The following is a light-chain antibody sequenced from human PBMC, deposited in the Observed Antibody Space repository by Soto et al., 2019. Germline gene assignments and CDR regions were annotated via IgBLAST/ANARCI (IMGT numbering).Light chain of an antibody. V-gene: IGKV3-15*01. CDR1: QSVSSD. CDR2: GAS. Sequence: EIVMTQSPATLSASPGEGVTLSCRASQSVSSDLAWYQQKPGQSPRVLMYGASTRASDIPARFSGGGYGTEFTLTISSLQSEDVAIYYCQQYHDWPPITFGPGTKVDVK. J-gene: IGKJ3*01. CDR3: QQYHDWPPIT.